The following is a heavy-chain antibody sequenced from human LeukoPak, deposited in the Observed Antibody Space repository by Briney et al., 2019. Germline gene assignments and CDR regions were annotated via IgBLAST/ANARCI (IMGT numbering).Heavy chain of an antibody. CDR1: GYTFTSYG. D-gene: IGHD3-3*01. CDR3: ARDRPSDYDFWSGSEARDY. J-gene: IGHJ4*02. V-gene: IGHV1-18*01. CDR2: ISAYNGNT. Sequence: ASVKVSCKASGYTFTSYGISWVRQAPGQGLEWMGWISAYNGNTNYVQKLQGRVTMTTDTSTSTAYMELRSLRSDDTAVYYCARDRPSDYDFWSGSEARDYWGQGTLVTVSS.